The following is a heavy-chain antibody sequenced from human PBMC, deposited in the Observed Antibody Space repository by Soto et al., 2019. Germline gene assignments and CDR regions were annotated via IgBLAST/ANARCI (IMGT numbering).Heavy chain of an antibody. D-gene: IGHD6-13*01. V-gene: IGHV2-26*04. CDR2: IFSNDEK. CDR1: GFSLSNAGLG. Sequence: QVTVKESGPVLVKPTETLTLTCTVSGFSLSNAGLGVSWIRQPPGKALEWLAHIFSNDEKSYSTSLKSRLTISKDNSKSQVVLTMTNMDPVDTATYYCASTYSTSWYSFDPWGQGTLVTVSS. CDR3: ASTYSTSWYSFDP. J-gene: IGHJ5*02.